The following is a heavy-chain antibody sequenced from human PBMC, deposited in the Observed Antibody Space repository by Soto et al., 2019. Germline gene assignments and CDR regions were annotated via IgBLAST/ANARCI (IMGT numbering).Heavy chain of an antibody. CDR3: ARVPDR. CDR1: GGSISLAVYS. D-gene: IGHD2-2*01. V-gene: IGHV4-30-2*01. Sequence: SETLSLTCAVSGGSISLAVYSWSWIRQPPGKGLEWIGYIYHSGSTYYNPSLKSRVTISVDRSKNQFSLKLSSVTAADTAVYYCARVPDRWGQGTLVTVS. CDR2: IYHSGST. J-gene: IGHJ5*02.